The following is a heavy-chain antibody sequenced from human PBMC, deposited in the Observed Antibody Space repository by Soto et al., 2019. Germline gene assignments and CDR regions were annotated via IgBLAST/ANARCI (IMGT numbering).Heavy chain of an antibody. CDR2: IFYTGST. CDR1: GGSISDTSTY. Sequence: SETLSLTCTVSGGSISDTSTYWGWIRQPPGKGLEWIGTIFYTGSTYYNPSLKSRVTVSVDTSKNHFSLKLSSVTAADTAVYYCVSSGSIFKLDYWGQGTLVTVSS. D-gene: IGHD1-26*01. V-gene: IGHV4-39*02. J-gene: IGHJ4*02. CDR3: VSSGSIFKLDY.